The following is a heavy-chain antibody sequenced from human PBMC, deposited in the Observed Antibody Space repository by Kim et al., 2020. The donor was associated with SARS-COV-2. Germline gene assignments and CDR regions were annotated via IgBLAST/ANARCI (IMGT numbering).Heavy chain of an antibody. Sequence: GGSLRLSCAASGFTFSNAWMSWVRQAPGKGLEWVGRIKSKTDGGTTDYAAPVKGRFTISRDDSKNTLYLQMNSLKTEDTAVYYCTTDITMVRGVSYWGQGTLVTVSS. D-gene: IGHD3-10*01. CDR1: GFTFSNAW. CDR3: TTDITMVRGVSY. V-gene: IGHV3-15*01. J-gene: IGHJ4*02. CDR2: IKSKTDGGTT.